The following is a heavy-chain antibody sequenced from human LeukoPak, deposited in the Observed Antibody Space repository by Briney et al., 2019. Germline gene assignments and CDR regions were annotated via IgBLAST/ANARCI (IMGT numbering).Heavy chain of an antibody. CDR2: ISVKYNRT. D-gene: IGHD4-11*01. J-gene: IGHJ4*02. Sequence: PGGSLRLSCAASGFTFSTYAVSWVRQAPGKGLEWVSGISVKYNRTYYADSVKGRFTISRDNSKNTLYLQMNSLRAEDTAVYYCARMDYSNSFDYWGQGTLVTVSS. CDR1: GFTFSTYA. V-gene: IGHV3-23*01. CDR3: ARMDYSNSFDY.